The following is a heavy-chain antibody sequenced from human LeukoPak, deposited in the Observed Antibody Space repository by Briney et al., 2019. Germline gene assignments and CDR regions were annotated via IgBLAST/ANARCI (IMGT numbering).Heavy chain of an antibody. D-gene: IGHD2-2*01. Sequence: GASVKVSCKASGYTFTDYYSHWVRQVPGRGLECMGWINPNTGGTNYPQKFQGRVTLTRDTSISTAYMELTSLRSDDTAVYYCARDLGGSTGAPWYYFDYWGQGTLVTVSS. CDR2: INPNTGGT. CDR3: ARDLGGSTGAPWYYFDY. J-gene: IGHJ4*01. CDR1: GYTFTDYY. V-gene: IGHV1-2*02.